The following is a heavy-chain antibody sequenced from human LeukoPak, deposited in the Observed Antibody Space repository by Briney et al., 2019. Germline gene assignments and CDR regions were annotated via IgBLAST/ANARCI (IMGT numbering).Heavy chain of an antibody. CDR3: ARDGGVGGSYFEGAFDI. Sequence: GGSLRLSCAASGFTFSSYGMHWVRQAPGKGLEWVAVIWYDGSNKYYADSVKGRFTISRDNSKNTLYLQVNSLRAEDTAVYYCARDGGVGGSYFEGAFDIWGQGTMVTVSS. V-gene: IGHV3-33*01. CDR1: GFTFSSYG. CDR2: IWYDGSNK. D-gene: IGHD1-26*01. J-gene: IGHJ3*02.